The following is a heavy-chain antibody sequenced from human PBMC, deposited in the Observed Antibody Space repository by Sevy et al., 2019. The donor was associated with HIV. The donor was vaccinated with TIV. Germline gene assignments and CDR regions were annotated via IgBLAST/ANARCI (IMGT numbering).Heavy chain of an antibody. V-gene: IGHV3-48*01. J-gene: IGHJ4*02. CDR1: GLTFSTYS. Sequence: GGSLRLSCAASGLTFSTYSMNWVRQAPGKGLEWVSYISSSSSTIYYADSVKGRFTISRDNAKNSLYLQMNSLRAEDTAVYYCASPLPFYSGSGSAEFDYWGRGTLVTVSS. D-gene: IGHD3-10*01. CDR3: ASPLPFYSGSGSAEFDY. CDR2: ISSSSSTI.